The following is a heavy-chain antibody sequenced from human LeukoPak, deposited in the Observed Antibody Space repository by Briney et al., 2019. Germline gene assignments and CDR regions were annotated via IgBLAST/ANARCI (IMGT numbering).Heavy chain of an antibody. V-gene: IGHV1-18*04. D-gene: IGHD1-14*01. J-gene: IGHJ4*02. CDR1: GYTFTGYY. CDR3: ARDPNHYFDY. Sequence: ASVKVSCKASGYTFTGYYMHWVRQAPGQGLEWMGWISAYNGNTNYAQKLQGRVTMTTDTSTSTAYMELRSLRSDDTAVYYCARDPNHYFDYWGQGTLVTVSS. CDR2: ISAYNGNT.